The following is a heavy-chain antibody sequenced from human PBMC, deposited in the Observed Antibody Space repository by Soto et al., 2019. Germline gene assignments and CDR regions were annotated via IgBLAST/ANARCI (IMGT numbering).Heavy chain of an antibody. CDR3: ARDCSSTSCYNWFDP. CDR1: GGTFSSYT. V-gene: IGHV1-18*01. J-gene: IGHJ5*02. CDR2: ISAYNGNT. Sequence: ASVKVSCKASGGTFSSYTISWVRQAPGQGLEWMGWISAYNGNTNYAQKLQGRVTMTTDTSTSTAYMELRSLRSDDTAVYYCARDCSSTSCYNWFDPWGQGTLVTVSS. D-gene: IGHD2-2*01.